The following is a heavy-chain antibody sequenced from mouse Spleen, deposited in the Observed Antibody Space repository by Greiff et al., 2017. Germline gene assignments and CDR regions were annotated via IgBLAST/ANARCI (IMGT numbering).Heavy chain of an antibody. V-gene: IGHV7-3*02. J-gene: IGHJ3*01. Sequence: EVKLVESGGGLVQPGGSLRLSCATSGFTFTDYYMSWVRQPPGKALEWLGFIRNKANGYTTEYSASVKGRFTISRDNSQSILYLQMNTLRAEDSATYYCARVLLDYGSRGWFAYWGQGTLVTVSA. CDR1: GFTFTDYY. D-gene: IGHD1-1*01. CDR2: IRNKANGYTT. CDR3: ARVLLDYGSRGWFAY.